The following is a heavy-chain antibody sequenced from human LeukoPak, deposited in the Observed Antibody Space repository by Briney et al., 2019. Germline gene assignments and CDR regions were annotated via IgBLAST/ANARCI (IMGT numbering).Heavy chain of an antibody. D-gene: IGHD4-17*01. V-gene: IGHV4-59*01. Sequence: SETLSLTCTVSGGSISSYYWSWIRQPPGKGLEWIGYFYHSGSTNSNPSLKSRDTISADTSQNRFSLKLTSVTAADTAVYYCARGRDYFSVDYWGQGTLVTVSS. CDR1: GGSISSYY. CDR3: ARGRDYFSVDY. J-gene: IGHJ4*02. CDR2: FYHSGST.